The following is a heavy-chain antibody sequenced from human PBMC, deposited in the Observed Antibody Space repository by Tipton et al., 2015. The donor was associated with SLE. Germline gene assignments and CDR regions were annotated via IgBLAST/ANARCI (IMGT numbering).Heavy chain of an antibody. CDR1: GDSIRSYY. Sequence: TLSLTCTVSGDSIRSYYWNWIRQPPGKGLEWIGSISYSGNTNYNPSLKSRVTISVDTSKKQFSLKLSSVTAADTAVYYCARPTQLWGVFDIWGQGTMVTVSS. CDR2: ISYSGNT. D-gene: IGHD6-13*01. V-gene: IGHV4-59*12. CDR3: ARPTQLWGVFDI. J-gene: IGHJ3*02.